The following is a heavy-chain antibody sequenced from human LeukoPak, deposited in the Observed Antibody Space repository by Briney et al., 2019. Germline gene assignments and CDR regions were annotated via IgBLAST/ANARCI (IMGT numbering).Heavy chain of an antibody. CDR2: INPNTGGT. V-gene: IGHV1-2*02. CDR1: GYTFTYYY. CDR3: SKDFHYQWLVNAFQI. D-gene: IGHD6-19*01. J-gene: IGHJ3*02. Sequence: ASVKVSCKASGYTFTYYYIHWVRQAPGQGLEWMGWINPNTGGTNYAQKFQGKVTMNRDTSISTAYMELSRLRFEDTAVYYYSKDFHYQWLVNAFQIWGQGTMVTVSS.